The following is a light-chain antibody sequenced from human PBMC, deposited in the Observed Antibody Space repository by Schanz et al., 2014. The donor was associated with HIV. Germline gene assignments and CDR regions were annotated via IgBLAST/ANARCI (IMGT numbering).Light chain of an antibody. V-gene: IGLV1-40*01. CDR3: ATWDSTLFGVV. CDR2: ANT. CDR1: SSNIGAGYD. J-gene: IGLJ2*01. Sequence: QSVLTQPPSVSGAPGQRVSISCTGSSSNIGAGYDVHWYQQLPGTAPKLLIYANTNRPSGVPDRFSGSQTGTSATLAINGLQTGDEADYFCATWDSTLFGVVFGGGTKLTVL.